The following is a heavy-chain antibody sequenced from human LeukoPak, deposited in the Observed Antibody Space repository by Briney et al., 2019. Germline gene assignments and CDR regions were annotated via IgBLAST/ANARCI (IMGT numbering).Heavy chain of an antibody. Sequence: PGGSLRLSRAASGFTFSSYWMSWVRQAPGKGLEWVANIKQDGSEKYYVDSVKGRFTISRDNAKNSLYLQMNSLRAENTAVYYCAREEVSGSYGYWGQGTLVTVSS. D-gene: IGHD1-26*01. CDR1: GFTFSSYW. CDR3: AREEVSGSYGY. V-gene: IGHV3-7*01. J-gene: IGHJ4*02. CDR2: IKQDGSEK.